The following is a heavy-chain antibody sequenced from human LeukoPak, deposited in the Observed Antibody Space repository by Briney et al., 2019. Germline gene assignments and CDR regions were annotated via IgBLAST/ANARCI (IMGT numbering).Heavy chain of an antibody. J-gene: IGHJ4*02. CDR3: ATWGFYENRGIISPDIDY. D-gene: IGHD3-10*01. CDR1: GFTFSSFG. V-gene: IGHV3-30*03. Sequence: GGSLGLSCAASGFTFSSFGMHWVRQTPGKGLEWVALISYDGSNKYYADSVRGQFTVSRDNSKNMLYLQMNSLRAEDTAVYYCATWGFYENRGIISPDIDYWGQGTLVTVSS. CDR2: ISYDGSNK.